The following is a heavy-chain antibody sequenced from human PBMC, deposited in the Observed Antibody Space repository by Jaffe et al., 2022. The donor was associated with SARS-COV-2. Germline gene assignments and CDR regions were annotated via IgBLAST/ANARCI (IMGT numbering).Heavy chain of an antibody. CDR1: GFTFRNYW. D-gene: IGHD3-3*01. V-gene: IGHV3-7*01. CDR3: ATFCDFCSDSRPLDH. Sequence: EVQLVESGGGLVQPGGSLRLSCAASGFTFRNYWMTWVRQAPGKGLEWVANINEDGSEKYYVDSVKGRFTISRDNAENVLYLQMNSLRAEDTAVHYCATFCDFCSDSRPLDHWGQGTLVTVSS. J-gene: IGHJ4*02. CDR2: INEDGSEK.